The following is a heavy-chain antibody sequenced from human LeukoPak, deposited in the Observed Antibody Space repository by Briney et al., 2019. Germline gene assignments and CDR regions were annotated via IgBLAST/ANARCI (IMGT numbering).Heavy chain of an antibody. CDR2: IDPTDSYT. D-gene: IGHD4-17*01. V-gene: IGHV5-10-1*01. Sequence: GESLKISCKGSGYSFSTYWISWVRQMPGKGLEWMGRIDPTDSYTNYSPSFQGHVTMSADRSISTAYLQWSSLKASDTAMYYCGSGDYLYYFDYWGQGTLVTVSS. J-gene: IGHJ4*02. CDR1: GYSFSTYW. CDR3: GSGDYLYYFDY.